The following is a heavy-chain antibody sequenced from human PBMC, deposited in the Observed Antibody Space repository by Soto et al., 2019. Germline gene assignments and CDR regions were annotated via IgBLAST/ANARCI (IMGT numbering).Heavy chain of an antibody. Sequence: GSLRLSCAASGFTFSSYAMSWVRQAPGKGLEWVSTISNSGGSTSFADSLKGRFTISRDNSKHTLFLQMNSLRAEDTAVYYCAKDPNAQGPKFFDPWGQGTLVTV. CDR2: ISNSGGST. CDR1: GFTFSSYA. V-gene: IGHV3-23*01. J-gene: IGHJ5*02. CDR3: AKDPNAQGPKFFDP.